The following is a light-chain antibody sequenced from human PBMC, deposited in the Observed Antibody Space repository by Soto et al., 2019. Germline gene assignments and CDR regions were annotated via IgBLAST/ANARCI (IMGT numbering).Light chain of an antibody. CDR3: QQINSFPPT. V-gene: IGKV3-15*01. CDR1: QSVSSN. J-gene: IGKJ4*01. Sequence: EIVMTQSPATLSVSPGERATLSCRASQSVSSNLAWYQQKPGQAPRLLIYGASTRATGIPARFSGSGSGTEFTLTISSLQSEDFATFYCQQINSFPPTFGGGTKVAI. CDR2: GAS.